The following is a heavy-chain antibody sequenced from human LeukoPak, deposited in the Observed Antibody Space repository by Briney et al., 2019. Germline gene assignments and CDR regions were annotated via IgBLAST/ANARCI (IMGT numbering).Heavy chain of an antibody. CDR3: AKAMSGSVDQ. J-gene: IGHJ4*02. D-gene: IGHD3-10*01. Sequence: SGGSLRLSCAASGFTFDGYGMYWVRQAPGKGLEWVSGITWNSGTLGYADSVKGRFTISRDNAKNSLYLQMNSLRTADTALYYCAKAMSGSVDQWGQGTLVTVSS. CDR1: GFTFDGYG. V-gene: IGHV3-9*01. CDR2: ITWNSGTL.